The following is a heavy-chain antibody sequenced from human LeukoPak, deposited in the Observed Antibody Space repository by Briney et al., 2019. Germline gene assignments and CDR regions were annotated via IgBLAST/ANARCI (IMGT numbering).Heavy chain of an antibody. D-gene: IGHD3-22*01. Sequence: GASVKVSCKSSGYTFTSYYIQWVRQAPGQGLEWMGIINPSGSTTTYAQKFQGRVTMTRDMSTSTVYMDLSSLRSEDTAIYYCARAYYYDSSAYYPEAYWGQGTLVTVSS. CDR1: GYTFTSYY. CDR2: INPSGSTT. CDR3: ARAYYYDSSAYYPEAY. J-gene: IGHJ4*02. V-gene: IGHV1-46*01.